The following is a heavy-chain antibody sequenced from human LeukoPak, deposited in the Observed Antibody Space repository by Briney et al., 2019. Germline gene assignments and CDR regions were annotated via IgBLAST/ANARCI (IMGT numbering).Heavy chain of an antibody. V-gene: IGHV2-70*11. CDR2: IDWDDDK. Sequence: SGPTLVNPTQTLTLTCTFSGFSLSTSGMCVSWIRQPLGKALEWLARIDWDDDKYYSTSLKTRLTISKDTSKNQVVLTMTNMDPVDTATYYCARIVLYYYDSSGYYYDYWGQGTLVTVSS. D-gene: IGHD3-22*01. CDR3: ARIVLYYYDSSGYYYDY. CDR1: GFSLSTSGMC. J-gene: IGHJ4*02.